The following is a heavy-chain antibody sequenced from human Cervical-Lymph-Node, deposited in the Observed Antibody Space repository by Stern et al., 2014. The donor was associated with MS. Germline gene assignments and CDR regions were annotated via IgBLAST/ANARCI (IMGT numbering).Heavy chain of an antibody. V-gene: IGHV5-51*01. J-gene: IGHJ5*02. Sequence: EVLLVESGAEVKKPGESLTISCKGSGYSFTNYWIGWVRQMPGKGPEWMGIIYPGDSDTRYSPSFQGQVTISADKSISTAYLQWSSLKASDTAMYYCARRHCSSRRCGWFDPWGQGTLVTVSS. CDR3: ARRHCSSRRCGWFDP. D-gene: IGHD2-2*01. CDR1: GYSFTNYW. CDR2: IYPGDSDT.